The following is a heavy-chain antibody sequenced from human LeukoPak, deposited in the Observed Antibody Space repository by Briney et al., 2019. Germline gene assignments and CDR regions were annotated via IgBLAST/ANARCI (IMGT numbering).Heavy chain of an antibody. D-gene: IGHD6-6*01. Sequence: GGSLRLSCAASGFTFDDYGMSWVRQAPGKGLEWVSGINWNGGSTGYADSVKGRFTISRDNAKNSLYLQMNSLRAEDTALYYCARDDSSSPFEGAFDIWGQGTMVTVSS. V-gene: IGHV3-20*04. CDR3: ARDDSSSPFEGAFDI. CDR1: GFTFDDYG. J-gene: IGHJ3*02. CDR2: INWNGGST.